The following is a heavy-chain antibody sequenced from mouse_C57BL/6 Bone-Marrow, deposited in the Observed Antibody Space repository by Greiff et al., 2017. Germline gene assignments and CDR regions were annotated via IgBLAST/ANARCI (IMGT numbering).Heavy chain of an antibody. CDR1: GYTFTGYW. V-gene: IGHV1-9*01. Sequence: QVQLQQSGAELMKPGASVKLSCKATGYTFTGYWIEWVKQRPGHGLEWIGEILPGSGSTNYNEKFKGKATFTADTSSTTAYMQLSSLTTEDSAIYYCARKMVTTVVADYFDYWGQGTTLTVSS. CDR3: ARKMVTTVVADYFDY. D-gene: IGHD1-1*01. CDR2: ILPGSGST. J-gene: IGHJ2*01.